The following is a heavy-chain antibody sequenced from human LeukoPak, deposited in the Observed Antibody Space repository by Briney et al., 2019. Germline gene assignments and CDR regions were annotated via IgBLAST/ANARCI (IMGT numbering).Heavy chain of an antibody. CDR2: IFPDDSDA. J-gene: IGHJ3*02. Sequence: GESLKISCKGSGYSFTSYWSGWVGQLPGKGLEWMGIIFPDDSDARYSPSFQGQVTMSADDSINTAYLQWSSLKASDTAMYYCARLLSSSNDFDIWGQGTMVTVFS. CDR3: ARLLSSSNDFDI. D-gene: IGHD6-13*01. CDR1: GYSFTSYW. V-gene: IGHV5-51*01.